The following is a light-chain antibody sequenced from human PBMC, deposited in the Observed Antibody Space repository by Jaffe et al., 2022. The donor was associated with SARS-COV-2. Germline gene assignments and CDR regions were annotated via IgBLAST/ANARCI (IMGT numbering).Light chain of an antibody. CDR1: SSDVGAYNY. Sequence: QSALTQPPSASGSPGQSVTISCTGTSSDVGAYNYVSWYLQYPGKAPKLMIYEVNKRPSGVPDRFSGSKSGNTASLTVSGLQSEDEADYYCSSYAGSNNYVFGTGTKVTVL. CDR3: SSYAGSNNYV. J-gene: IGLJ1*01. V-gene: IGLV2-8*01. CDR2: EVN.